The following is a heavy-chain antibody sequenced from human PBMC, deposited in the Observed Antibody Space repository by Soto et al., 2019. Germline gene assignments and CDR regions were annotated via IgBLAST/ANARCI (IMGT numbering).Heavy chain of an antibody. CDR3: AKGQRDYYYYYMDV. V-gene: IGHV3-23*01. J-gene: IGHJ6*03. CDR1: GFTFSSYA. CDR2: ISGSGGST. Sequence: EVQLLESGGGLVQPGGSLRLCCAASGFTFSSYAMSWVRQAPGKGLEWVSAISGSGGSTYYADSVKGRFTISRDNSKNTLYLQMNSLRAEDTAVYYCAKGQRDYYYYYMDVWGKGTTVTVSS.